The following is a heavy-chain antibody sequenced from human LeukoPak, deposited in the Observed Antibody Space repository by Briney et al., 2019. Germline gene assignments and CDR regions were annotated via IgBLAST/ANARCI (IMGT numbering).Heavy chain of an antibody. CDR1: GASISSSFY. V-gene: IGHV4-59*12. D-gene: IGHD6-13*01. CDR2: IYYSGNT. J-gene: IGHJ3*02. CDR3: ARAPKYSSSWYMRIARDAFDI. Sequence: PSETLSLTCSVSGASISSSFYWSWIRQPPQRGLEWIGDIYYSGNTNYNPSLKSRVTISVDTSKNQFSLKLSSVTAADTAVYYCARAPKYSSSWYMRIARDAFDIWGQGTMVTVSS.